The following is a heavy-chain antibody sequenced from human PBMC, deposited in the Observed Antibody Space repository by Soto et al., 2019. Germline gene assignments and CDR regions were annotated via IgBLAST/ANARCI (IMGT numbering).Heavy chain of an antibody. D-gene: IGHD2-2*01. Sequence: SETLSLTCAVYGGSFSGYYWSWIRQPPGKGLEWIGEINHSGSTNYNPSLKSRVTISVDTSKNQFSLKLSSVTAADTAVYYCASVNLVSADRVDYWGQGTLVTVSS. CDR3: ASVNLVSADRVDY. CDR1: GGSFSGYY. J-gene: IGHJ4*02. CDR2: INHSGST. V-gene: IGHV4-34*01.